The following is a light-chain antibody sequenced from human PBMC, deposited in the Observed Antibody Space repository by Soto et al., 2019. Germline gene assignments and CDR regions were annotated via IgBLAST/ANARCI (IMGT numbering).Light chain of an antibody. CDR2: GAS. V-gene: IGKV3-15*01. CDR3: QQYDNWPIT. J-gene: IGKJ4*01. Sequence: EIVMTQSPASLSVSPEEGATLSCRSSQSVGSNLAWYQQKPGQAPRLLIYGASTRATGIPARFSGSGSGTDFTLTISSLQSEDFAVYYCQQYDNWPITFGGGTKVEIK. CDR1: QSVGSN.